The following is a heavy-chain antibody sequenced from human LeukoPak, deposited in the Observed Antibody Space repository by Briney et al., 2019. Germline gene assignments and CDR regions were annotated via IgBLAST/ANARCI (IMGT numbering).Heavy chain of an antibody. J-gene: IGHJ6*04. D-gene: IGHD5-18*01. CDR2: IYYSGST. CDR3: ARARGYSCGLYYYYGMDV. Sequence: PSETLSLTCTVSGGSISSYYWSWIRQPPGKGLEWIGYIYYSGSTNYNPSLKSRVTISVDTSKNQFSLKLSSVTAADTAVYYCARARGYSCGLYYYYGMDVWGKGTTVTVSS. V-gene: IGHV4-59*01. CDR1: GGSISSYY.